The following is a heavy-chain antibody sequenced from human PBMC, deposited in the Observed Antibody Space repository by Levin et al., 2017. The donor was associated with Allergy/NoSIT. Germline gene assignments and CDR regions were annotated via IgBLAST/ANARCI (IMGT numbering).Heavy chain of an antibody. CDR1: GGSFSGYY. CDR3: ARGHRHEAAAPGGLDRSNWFDP. V-gene: IGHV4-34*01. D-gene: IGHD6-13*01. J-gene: IGHJ5*02. CDR2: INHSGST. Sequence: SQTLSLTCAVYGGSFSGYYWSWIRQPPGKGQEWIGEINHSGSTNYNPSLKSRVTISVDTSKNQFPLKLSLVTAADTAVYYCARGHRHEAAAPGGLDRSNWFDPWGQGTLVTVSS.